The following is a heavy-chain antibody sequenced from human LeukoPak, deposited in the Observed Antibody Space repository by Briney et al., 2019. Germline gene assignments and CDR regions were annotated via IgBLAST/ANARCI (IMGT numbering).Heavy chain of an antibody. V-gene: IGHV1-46*01. CDR2: INPSGGST. Sequence: GASVKVSCKASGYTFTSYYMHLVRQAPGQGLEWMGIINPSGGSTSYAQKFQGRVTMTRDTSTSTVYMELSSLRSEDTAVYYCASFYDSSGYYYEDEYFQHWGQGTLVTVSS. CDR1: GYTFTSYY. D-gene: IGHD3-22*01. CDR3: ASFYDSSGYYYEDEYFQH. J-gene: IGHJ1*01.